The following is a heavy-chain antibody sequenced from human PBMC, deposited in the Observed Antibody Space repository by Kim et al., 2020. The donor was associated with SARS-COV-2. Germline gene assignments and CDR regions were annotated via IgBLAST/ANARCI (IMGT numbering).Heavy chain of an antibody. CDR3: ARQAGTYDWFDS. D-gene: IGHD3-16*01. CDR2: IYYSGST. Sequence: SETLSLTCTVSGGSISSGFYYWGWIRQPPGKGLEWIGNIYYSGSTYYSPSLKRRVTISLDTSKNQVSLKLTSVTAADTAVYYCARQAGTYDWFDSWGQGT. V-gene: IGHV4-39*01. J-gene: IGHJ5*01. CDR1: GGSISSGFYY.